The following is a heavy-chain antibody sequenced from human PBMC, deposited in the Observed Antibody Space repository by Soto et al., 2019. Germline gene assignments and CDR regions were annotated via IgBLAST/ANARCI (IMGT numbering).Heavy chain of an antibody. CDR3: ARALARIVVVPSAMQGYWFDP. D-gene: IGHD2-2*01. J-gene: IGHJ5*02. Sequence: QVQLVQSGAEVKKPGASVKVSCKASGYTFTSYGISWVRQAPGQGLAWMGWISAYNGNTNDAQTLQGRVTMTTDTATSTAYMELRSVRADDSAVYYCARALARIVVVPSAMQGYWFDPCGQGTLVTVSS. V-gene: IGHV1-18*01. CDR1: GYTFTSYG. CDR2: ISAYNGNT.